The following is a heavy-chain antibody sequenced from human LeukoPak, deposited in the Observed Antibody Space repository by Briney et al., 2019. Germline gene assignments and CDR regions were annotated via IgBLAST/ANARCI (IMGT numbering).Heavy chain of an antibody. CDR2: IYWDDDK. Sequence: SGPTLVNPTQTLTLTCTFSGFSLSTSGVGVGWIRQPPGKALEWLALIYWDDDKRYSPSLKSRLTITKDTSKNQVVLTMTNMDPVDTATYYCALQVATVTTVSSYYFDYWGQGTLVTVSS. J-gene: IGHJ4*02. CDR3: ALQVATVTTVSSYYFDY. CDR1: GFSLSTSGVG. V-gene: IGHV2-5*02. D-gene: IGHD4-17*01.